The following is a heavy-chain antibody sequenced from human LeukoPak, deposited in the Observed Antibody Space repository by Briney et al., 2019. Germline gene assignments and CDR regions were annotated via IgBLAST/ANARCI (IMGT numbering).Heavy chain of an antibody. CDR2: ISSSSSYI. D-gene: IGHD3-3*01. CDR1: GFTFSSYS. CDR3: ARAPYYDFWSGYYNC. V-gene: IGHV3-21*01. J-gene: IGHJ4*02. Sequence: PGGSLRLSCAASGFTFSSYSTNWVRQAPGKGLEWVSSISSSSSYIYYADSVKGRFTISRDNAKNSLYLQMNSLRAEDTAVYYCARAPYYDFWSGYYNCWGQGTLVTVSS.